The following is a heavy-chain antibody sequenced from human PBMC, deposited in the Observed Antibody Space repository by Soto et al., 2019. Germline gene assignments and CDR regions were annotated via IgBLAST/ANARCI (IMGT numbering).Heavy chain of an antibody. V-gene: IGHV1-3*01. CDR1: GYTFTSYA. D-gene: IGHD4-17*01. Sequence: SVKVSCKASGYTFTSYAMHWVRQAPGQRLEWMGWINAGNGNTKYSQKFQGRVTITRDTSASTAYMELSSLRSEDTAVYYCARFSVPTATPDYWGPGTLVTVYS. J-gene: IGHJ4*02. CDR2: INAGNGNT. CDR3: ARFSVPTATPDY.